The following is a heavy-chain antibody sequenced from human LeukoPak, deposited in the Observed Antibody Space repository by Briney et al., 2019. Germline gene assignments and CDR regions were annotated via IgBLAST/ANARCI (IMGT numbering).Heavy chain of an antibody. V-gene: IGHV3-21*01. J-gene: IGHJ4*02. CDR1: GFTFSSYS. Sequence: PGGSLRLSCAASGFTFSSYSMNWVRQAPGKGLEWVSSISSSSSYIYYADSVKGRFTISRDNAKNSLYLQMNSLRAEDTAVYYCARDIVATKRETTFDYWGQGTLVTVSS. D-gene: IGHD5-12*01. CDR3: ARDIVATKRETTFDY. CDR2: ISSSSSYI.